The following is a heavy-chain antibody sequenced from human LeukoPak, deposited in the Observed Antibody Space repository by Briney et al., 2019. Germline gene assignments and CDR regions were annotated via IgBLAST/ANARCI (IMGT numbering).Heavy chain of an antibody. CDR3: ARRGGSSSRRSPIDY. D-gene: IGHD6-6*01. Sequence: GGSLRLSCTASGFTFSDYWMTWVRQAPGKGPEWVANIKQDGSQRYYVDSVRGRFTISRDNAKNSLFLQMNGLRAEDTTVYYRARRGGSSSRRSPIDYWGQGTLVTVSS. V-gene: IGHV3-7*01. CDR2: IKQDGSQR. CDR1: GFTFSDYW. J-gene: IGHJ4*02.